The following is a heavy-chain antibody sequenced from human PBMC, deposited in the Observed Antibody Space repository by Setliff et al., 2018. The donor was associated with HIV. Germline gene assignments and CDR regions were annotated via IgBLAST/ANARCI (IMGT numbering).Heavy chain of an antibody. CDR2: INHSGST. D-gene: IGHD1-26*01. CDR1: GGTFSGYY. Sequence: TLSLTCAVYGGTFSGYYWSWIRQPPGKGLEWIGEINHSGSTNYNMSLWSRVTISLDASRNQFSLELISVTAEDTAVYYCAGGPGTTSIDYWAQGTLVTVSS. CDR3: AGGPGTTSIDY. J-gene: IGHJ4*02. V-gene: IGHV4-34*08.